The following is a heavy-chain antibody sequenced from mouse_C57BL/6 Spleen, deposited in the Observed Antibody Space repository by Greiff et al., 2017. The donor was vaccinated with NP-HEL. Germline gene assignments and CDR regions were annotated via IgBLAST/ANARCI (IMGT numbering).Heavy chain of an antibody. CDR3: VGIYYDYDGTFAY. D-gene: IGHD2-4*01. CDR2: IRSKSNNYAT. Sequence: DVMLVESGGGLVQPKGSLKLSCAASGFSFNTYAMNWVRQAPGKGLEWVARIRSKSNNYATYYADSVKDRFTISRDDSESMLYLQMNNLKTEDTAMYYCVGIYYDYDGTFAYWGQGTLVTVSA. V-gene: IGHV10-1*01. J-gene: IGHJ3*01. CDR1: GFSFNTYA.